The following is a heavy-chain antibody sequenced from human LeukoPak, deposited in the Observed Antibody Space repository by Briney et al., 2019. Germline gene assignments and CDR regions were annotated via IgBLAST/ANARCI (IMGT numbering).Heavy chain of an antibody. Sequence: PSETLSLTCTVSGDSVASGGYYWNWVRQPPGKGLEWIGYIYYSVSTNYNLSLKSRVTISVDTSENQFSLKLTSVTAADTAVYYCARGPYSSSWHSPLDYWGQGALVTVSS. V-gene: IGHV4-61*08. CDR2: IYYSVST. J-gene: IGHJ4*02. CDR1: GDSVASGGYY. D-gene: IGHD6-13*01. CDR3: ARGPYSSSWHSPLDY.